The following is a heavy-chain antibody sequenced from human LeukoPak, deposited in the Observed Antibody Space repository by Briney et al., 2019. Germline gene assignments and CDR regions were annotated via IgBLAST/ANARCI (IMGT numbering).Heavy chain of an antibody. J-gene: IGHJ4*02. V-gene: IGHV3-23*01. D-gene: IGHD6-6*01. CDR1: GFTFSSYA. Sequence: GGSLRLSCAASGFTFSSYAMSWVRQAPGKGLEWVSAISGSGGSTYYADSVKGRFTISRDNSKNTLYLQMDSLRAEDTAVYYCAKDGAAQGINDYWGQGTLVTVSS. CDR2: ISGSGGST. CDR3: AKDGAAQGINDY.